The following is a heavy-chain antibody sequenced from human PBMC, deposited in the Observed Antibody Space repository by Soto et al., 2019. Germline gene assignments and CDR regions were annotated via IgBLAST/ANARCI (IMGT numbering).Heavy chain of an antibody. V-gene: IGHV3-33*01. J-gene: IGHJ6*02. Sequence: GGSLRLSCAASGFTFSSYGMHWVRQAPGKWLEWVAVIWYDGSNKYYADSVKGRFTISRDNSKNTLYLQMNSLRAEDTAVYYCARAELLVRGGMDVWGQGTTVTVSS. CDR2: IWYDGSNK. CDR1: GFTFSSYG. CDR3: ARAELLVRGGMDV. D-gene: IGHD3-10*01.